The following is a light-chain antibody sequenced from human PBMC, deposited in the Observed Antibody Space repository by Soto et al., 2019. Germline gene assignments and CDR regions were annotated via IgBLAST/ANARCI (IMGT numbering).Light chain of an antibody. CDR3: QQANSFPIT. V-gene: IGKV1D-12*01. CDR2: AAS. J-gene: IGKJ5*01. Sequence: DIQMTQSPSSVVVSVGRSVTITCRASQSINSWLAWYQQEPGKAAKLLIYAASRLQSGVPSRFSGSGSGTDFTLTISSLQPEDFATYYCQQANSFPITFGQGTRLDIK. CDR1: QSINSW.